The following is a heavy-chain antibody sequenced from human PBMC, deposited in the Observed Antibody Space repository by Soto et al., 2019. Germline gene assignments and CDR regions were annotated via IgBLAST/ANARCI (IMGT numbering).Heavy chain of an antibody. D-gene: IGHD5-12*01. V-gene: IGHV3-21*01. Sequence: PGGSLRLSCAASGFTFSSYSMNWVRQAPGKGLEWVSSISSSSSYIYYADSVKGRFTISRDNAKNSLYLQMNSLRAEDTAVYYCARDAVERATIPVDYWGQGALVTVSS. CDR1: GFTFSSYS. J-gene: IGHJ4*02. CDR3: ARDAVERATIPVDY. CDR2: ISSSSSYI.